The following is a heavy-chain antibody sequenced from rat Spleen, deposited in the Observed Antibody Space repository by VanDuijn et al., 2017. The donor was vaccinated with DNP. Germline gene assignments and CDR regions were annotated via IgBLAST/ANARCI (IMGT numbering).Heavy chain of an antibody. CDR1: GFSLTNFH. CDR2: MLSDGDT. D-gene: IGHD1-4*01. J-gene: IGHJ3*01. Sequence: QVQLKESGPGLVQPSQTLSLTCTVSGFSLTNFHVHWIRQPPGKGPEWMGIMLSDGDTSFNSALKSRLSISRDTSKSQVFLERNGLQTEDTATYYGARSGTGWGSSNWFAYWGQGTLVTVSS. V-gene: IGHV2-32*01. CDR3: ARSGTGWGSSNWFAY.